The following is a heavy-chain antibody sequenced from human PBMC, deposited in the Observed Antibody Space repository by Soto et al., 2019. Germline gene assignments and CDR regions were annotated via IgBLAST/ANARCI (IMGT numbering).Heavy chain of an antibody. V-gene: IGHV1-69*01. CDR1: GGTFSSYA. CDR2: IIPIFGTA. CDR3: GSQKVGSTRPGSLYAFDI. J-gene: IGHJ3*02. D-gene: IGHD1-26*01. Sequence: QVQRVQSGAEVKKPGSSVKVSCKASGGTFSSYAISWVRQAPGQGLEWMGGIIPIFGTANYAQKFQGRVTTTADESTNTAYMDLSNLGSEETAVYYCGSQKVGSTRPGSLYAFDIRGQGKMGTVSS.